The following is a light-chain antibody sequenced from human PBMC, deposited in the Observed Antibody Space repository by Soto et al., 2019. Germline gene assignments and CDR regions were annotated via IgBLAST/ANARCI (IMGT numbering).Light chain of an antibody. CDR1: HSVSIC. Sequence: EIHLTQSPSTLCASVGDRVTIXCRASHSVSICMVWYRQKPGKAPEVLVWDASSLQRGVQSRLSGSGSGKEFTLNISSLQPDDFATYYCKQYNGYSTWTFGQGTKV. CDR3: KQYNGYSTWT. V-gene: IGKV1-5*01. CDR2: DAS. J-gene: IGKJ1*01.